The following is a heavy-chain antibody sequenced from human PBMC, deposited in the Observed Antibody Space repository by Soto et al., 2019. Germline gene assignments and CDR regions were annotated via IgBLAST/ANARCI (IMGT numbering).Heavy chain of an antibody. CDR2: ISGSGGST. V-gene: IGHV3-23*01. D-gene: IGHD2-15*01. J-gene: IGHJ6*02. CDR1: GFTFSSYA. CDR3: AKDLLGYCSGGSCCSGMDV. Sequence: PGGSLRLSCAASGFTFSSYAMSWVRQAPGKGLEWVSAISGSGGSTYYADSVKGRFTISRDNSKNTLYLQMNSLRAEDTAVYYCAKDLLGYCSGGSCCSGMDVWGQGTTVTVSS.